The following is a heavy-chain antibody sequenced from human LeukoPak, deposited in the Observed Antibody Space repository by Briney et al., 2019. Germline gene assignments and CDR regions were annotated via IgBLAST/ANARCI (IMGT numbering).Heavy chain of an antibody. Sequence: SQTLSLTCTVSGGSISSGGYYWSWIRQPPGKGLEWIGYIYHSGSTYYNPSLKSRVTISVDRSKNQFSLKLSSVTAADTAVYYCARVWVYDSSGCYYFDYWGQGTLVTVSS. D-gene: IGHD3-22*01. CDR3: ARVWVYDSSGCYYFDY. V-gene: IGHV4-30-2*01. CDR2: IYHSGST. CDR1: GGSISSGGYY. J-gene: IGHJ4*02.